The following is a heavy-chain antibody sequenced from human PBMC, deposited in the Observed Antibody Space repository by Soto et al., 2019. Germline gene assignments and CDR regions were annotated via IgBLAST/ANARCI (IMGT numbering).Heavy chain of an antibody. D-gene: IGHD2-21*01. V-gene: IGHV1-69*02. Sequence: SSVKVSCKASGGTFSSNSINWVRRAPGQGLEWMGRIIPILGIPNYAQKFQGRVTITADKSRSTAFMDLSSLRSDDTAVYFCARGVIDPLPFDYWGQGTLVSVSS. CDR1: GGTFSSNS. CDR2: IIPILGIP. J-gene: IGHJ4*02. CDR3: ARGVIDPLPFDY.